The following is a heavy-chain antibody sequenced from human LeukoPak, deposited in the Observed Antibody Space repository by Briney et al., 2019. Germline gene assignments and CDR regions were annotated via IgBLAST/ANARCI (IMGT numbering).Heavy chain of an antibody. V-gene: IGHV3-53*01. J-gene: IGHJ4*02. CDR1: GFTVSSNY. D-gene: IGHD2-15*01. CDR2: IYSGGST. CDR3: ARDRYCSGGSCLSFDY. Sequence: PGGSPRLSCAASGFTVSSNYMSWVRQAPGKGLEWVSVIYSGGSTYYADSVKGRFTISRDNSKNTLYLQMNSLRAEDTAVYYCARDRYCSGGSCLSFDYWGQGTLVTVSS.